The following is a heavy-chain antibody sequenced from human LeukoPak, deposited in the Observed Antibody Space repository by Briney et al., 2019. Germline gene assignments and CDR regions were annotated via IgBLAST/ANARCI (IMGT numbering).Heavy chain of an antibody. CDR3: ARGGVRGSYYYYYYMDV. Sequence: ASVKVSCKASGYTFSNYYLHWVRQAPGQGLEWMGWINPNNGGTNYAQKFQGRVTMTRDTSMNTGYMELRRLRSDDRARYYCARGGVRGSYYYYYYMDVWGKGTTVTVSS. CDR2: INPNNGGT. V-gene: IGHV1-2*02. D-gene: IGHD3-10*01. J-gene: IGHJ6*03. CDR1: GYTFSNYY.